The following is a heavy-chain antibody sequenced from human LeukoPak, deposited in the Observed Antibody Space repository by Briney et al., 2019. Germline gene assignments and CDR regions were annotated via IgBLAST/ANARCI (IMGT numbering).Heavy chain of an antibody. D-gene: IGHD2-15*01. CDR3: AKSAVVVAATSQFDY. Sequence: GGSLRLSCAASGFTFSSYGMSWVRQAPGKGLEWVSGVSGSGGDTNYADSVKGRFTISSDISKSTLYLQVTSLRAEDTAVYYCAKSAVVVAATSQFDYWGQGTLVTVSS. CDR1: GFTFSSYG. CDR2: VSGSGGDT. J-gene: IGHJ4*02. V-gene: IGHV3-23*01.